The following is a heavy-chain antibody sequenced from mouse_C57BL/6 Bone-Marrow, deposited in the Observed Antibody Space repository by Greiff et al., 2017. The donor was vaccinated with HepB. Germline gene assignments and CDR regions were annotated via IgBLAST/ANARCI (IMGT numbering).Heavy chain of an antibody. CDR1: GYTFTDYY. V-gene: IGHV1-76*01. J-gene: IGHJ4*01. CDR3: AIGDYYGSAMDY. CDR2: IYPGSGNT. D-gene: IGHD1-1*01. Sequence: QVHVKQSGAELVRPGASVKLSCKASGYTFTDYYINWVKQRPGQGLEWIARIYPGSGNTYYNEKFKGKATLTAEKSSSTAYMQLSSLTSEDSAVYFCAIGDYYGSAMDYWGQGTSVTVSS.